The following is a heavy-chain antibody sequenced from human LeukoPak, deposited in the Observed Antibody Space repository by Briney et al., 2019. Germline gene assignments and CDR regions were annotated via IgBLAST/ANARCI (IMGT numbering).Heavy chain of an antibody. J-gene: IGHJ4*02. Sequence: GGSLRLSCAASGFTFSSYAMSWVRQAPGKGLEWVSAISGSGGTTNYADSVKGRFTISRDNSKNTLFLQMNSLRAEDTAVYYCAKLSLSGRSQSADYWGQGTLVTVSS. CDR2: ISGSGGTT. CDR1: GFTFSSYA. D-gene: IGHD3-10*01. V-gene: IGHV3-23*01. CDR3: AKLSLSGRSQSADY.